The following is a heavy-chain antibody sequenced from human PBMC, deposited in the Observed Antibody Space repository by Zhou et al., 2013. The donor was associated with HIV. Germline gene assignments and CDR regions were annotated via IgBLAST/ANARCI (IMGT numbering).Heavy chain of an antibody. J-gene: IGHJ3*02. CDR3: ARVELGIFQFPLRHAFDI. CDR2: INPKSGGT. CDR1: GYTFTDYY. Sequence: QVQLVQSGAEVKKPGASVKVSCKASGYTFTDYYIYWVRQAPGQGLEWMGWINPKSGGTNYVQKLQGRVTMTTDTSTSTAYMELRSLRSDDTAVYYCARVELGIFQFPLRHAFDIWGQGTMVTVSS. D-gene: IGHD3-16*01. V-gene: IGHV1-2*02.